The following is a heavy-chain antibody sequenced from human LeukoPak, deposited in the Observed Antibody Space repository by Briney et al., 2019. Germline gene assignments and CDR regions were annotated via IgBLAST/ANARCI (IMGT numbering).Heavy chain of an antibody. V-gene: IGHV4-59*02. CDR3: ARSYGYSSGWPDLYYYYYMDV. CDR1: GDSVTSYY. D-gene: IGHD6-19*01. CDR2: IYYSGST. J-gene: IGHJ6*03. Sequence: PSETLSLTCTVSGDSVTSYYWSWIRQPPGKGLEWIGYIYYSGSTNYNPSLKSRVTISVDTSKNQFSLKLSSVTAADTAVYYCARSYGYSSGWPDLYYYYYMDVWGKGTTVTVSS.